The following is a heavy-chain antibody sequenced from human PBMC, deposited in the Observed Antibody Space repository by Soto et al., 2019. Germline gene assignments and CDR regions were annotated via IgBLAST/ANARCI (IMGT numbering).Heavy chain of an antibody. J-gene: IGHJ2*01. Sequence: ASVKVSCKASGYTFTSSYMHWVRQAPGQGLERMGKINPSGGSTSYAQKFQSRVTITRDTSTSTVYMDVSSLRSEDTAVYFCDRAYIAVAGHWYFDLLGRGTLVTGSS. CDR3: DRAYIAVAGHWYFDL. D-gene: IGHD6-19*01. CDR2: INPSGGST. CDR1: GYTFTSSY. V-gene: IGHV1-46*03.